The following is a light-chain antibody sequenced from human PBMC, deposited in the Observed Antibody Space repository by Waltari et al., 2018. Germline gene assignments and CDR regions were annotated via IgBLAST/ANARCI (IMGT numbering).Light chain of an antibody. CDR2: DAS. Sequence: DIQMTQSPSSLSASVGDRVTITCQASQDIRNHLTWYQHKPGNAPKFLIYDASKLETGVPSRFSGSGSGTDFTLTISSLQPEDTATYYCQQYDALPPTFGPGTKVDI. CDR3: QQYDALPPT. V-gene: IGKV1-33*01. J-gene: IGKJ3*01. CDR1: QDIRNH.